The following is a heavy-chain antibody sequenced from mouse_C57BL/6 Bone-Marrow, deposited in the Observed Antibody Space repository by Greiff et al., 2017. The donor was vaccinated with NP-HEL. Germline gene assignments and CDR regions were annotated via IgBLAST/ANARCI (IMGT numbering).Heavy chain of an antibody. Sequence: QVQLKQPGAELVKPGASVKMSCKASGYTFTSYWITWVKQRPGQGLEWIGDIYPGSGSTNYNEKFKSKATLTVDTSSSTAYMQLSSLTSEDSAVYYCAKSTMITPSWFAYWGQGTLVTVSA. D-gene: IGHD2-4*01. CDR2: IYPGSGST. CDR1: GYTFTSYW. V-gene: IGHV1-55*01. CDR3: AKSTMITPSWFAY. J-gene: IGHJ3*01.